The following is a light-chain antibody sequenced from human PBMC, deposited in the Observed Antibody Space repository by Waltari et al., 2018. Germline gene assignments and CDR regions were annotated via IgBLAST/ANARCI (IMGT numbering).Light chain of an antibody. CDR3: ASKTNNAAVL. CDR2: DVR. CDR1: SNDVGAYDC. J-gene: IGLJ3*02. V-gene: IGLV2-14*03. Sequence: QSALTQPASVSGSPGQSITISCTGTSNDVGAYDCVSWYQHHPGKVPQLLIYDVRNRPSGASDRFSGSKSGNTASLTISGLQAGDEADYYCASKTNNAAVLFGGGTKVTVL.